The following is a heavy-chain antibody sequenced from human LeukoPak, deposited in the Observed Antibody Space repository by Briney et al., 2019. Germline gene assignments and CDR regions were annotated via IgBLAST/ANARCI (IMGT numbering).Heavy chain of an antibody. Sequence: TGGSLRLSCAAFGFTFSSYEMNWVRQAPGKGLEWVSYISSSGGTIYYADSVKGRFTISRDNAKNSLYLQMNSLRAEDTAVYYCARAVLYYYYGMDVWGQGTTVTVSS. J-gene: IGHJ6*02. CDR1: GFTFSSYE. V-gene: IGHV3-48*03. CDR3: ARAVLYYYYGMDV. CDR2: ISSSGGTI.